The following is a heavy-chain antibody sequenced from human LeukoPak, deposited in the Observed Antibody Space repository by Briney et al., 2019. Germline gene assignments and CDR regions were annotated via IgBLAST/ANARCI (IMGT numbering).Heavy chain of an antibody. Sequence: GGSLRLSCAASGFTFSSYAMSWVRQAPGKGLEWVSAISGSGGSTYYADSVRGRFTISRDNSKNTLYLQMNSLRAEDTAVYYCANRPDYYDSSGRTPDYWGQGTLVTVSS. CDR2: ISGSGGST. D-gene: IGHD3-22*01. J-gene: IGHJ4*02. CDR1: GFTFSSYA. CDR3: ANRPDYYDSSGRTPDY. V-gene: IGHV3-23*01.